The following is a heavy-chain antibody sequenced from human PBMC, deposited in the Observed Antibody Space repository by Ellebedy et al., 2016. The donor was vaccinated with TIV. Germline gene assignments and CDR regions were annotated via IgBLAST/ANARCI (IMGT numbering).Heavy chain of an antibody. V-gene: IGHV3-74*01. CDR2: INTDGRTI. Sequence: PGGSLRLSCVASGFTFSSYWMHWVRQAPGKGLVWVSRINTDGRTIDYADSVKGRFTISRDNAKNTLYLQMNSLRLEDTGVYFCARAGSYRFDYWGQGSLVTVSS. CDR1: GFTFSSYW. J-gene: IGHJ4*02. CDR3: ARAGSYRFDY. D-gene: IGHD1-26*01.